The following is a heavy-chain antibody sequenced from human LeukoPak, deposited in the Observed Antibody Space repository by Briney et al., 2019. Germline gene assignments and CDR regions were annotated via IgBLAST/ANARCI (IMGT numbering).Heavy chain of an antibody. Sequence: TGGSLRLSCTASGFTFGDCAMGWVRQAPGKGLEWVGFIRSKTYGVTTEYAASVKGRFTISRDDSKNIAYLQMNSLRTEDTAVYYCTRRSSYDYFDHWGQGTLVTVSS. J-gene: IGHJ4*02. CDR1: GFTFGDCA. V-gene: IGHV3-49*04. CDR3: TRRSSYDYFDH. D-gene: IGHD3-10*01. CDR2: IRSKTYGVTT.